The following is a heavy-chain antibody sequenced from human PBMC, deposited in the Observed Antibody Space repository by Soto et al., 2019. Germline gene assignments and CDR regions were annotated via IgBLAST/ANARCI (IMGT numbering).Heavy chain of an antibody. V-gene: IGHV1-69*06. CDR2: IIPKFGEP. CDR3: ARSEYSSLAVVSYYGMDA. CDR1: GDTISNYA. Sequence: QEHLAQSGPEVKEPGSSVRVSCTASGDTISNYAINSVRQAPGQGLERVGGIIPKFGEPRYTQKFRARVFITADKSTSTAYMELHSLRSDDTAVYYCARSEYSSLAVVSYYGMDAWGQGTMVTVSS. D-gene: IGHD5-12*01. J-gene: IGHJ6*02.